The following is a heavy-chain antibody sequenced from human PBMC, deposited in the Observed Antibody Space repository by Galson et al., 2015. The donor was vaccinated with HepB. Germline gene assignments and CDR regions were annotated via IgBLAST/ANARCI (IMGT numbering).Heavy chain of an antibody. CDR1: GFTFSSYG. Sequence: SLRLSCAASGFTFSSYGMHWVRQAPGKGLEWVAVISYDGSNKYYADSVKGRFTISRDNSKNTLYLQMNSLRAEDTAVYYCAKAGLQYSSSLDYWGQGTMVTVSS. CDR3: AKAGLQYSSSLDY. D-gene: IGHD6-6*01. V-gene: IGHV3-30*18. J-gene: IGHJ4*02. CDR2: ISYDGSNK.